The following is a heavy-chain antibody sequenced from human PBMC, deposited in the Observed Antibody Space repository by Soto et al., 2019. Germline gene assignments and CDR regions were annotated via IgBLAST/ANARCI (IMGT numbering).Heavy chain of an antibody. Sequence: GGSLRLSCAASGFTFSSHTMNWVRQAPGKGLEWVSYITSTSSTKYYADSVKGRFTISRDNAKDSLYLQMNSLRDEDTAVYYCARRITLVRGPYQYCAMDVWGQGTTVTVSS. D-gene: IGHD3-10*01. CDR1: GFTFSSHT. CDR3: ARRITLVRGPYQYCAMDV. J-gene: IGHJ6*02. CDR2: ITSTSSTK. V-gene: IGHV3-48*02.